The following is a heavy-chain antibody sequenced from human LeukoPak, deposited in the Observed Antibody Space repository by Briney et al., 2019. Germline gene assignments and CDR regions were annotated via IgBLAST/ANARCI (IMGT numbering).Heavy chain of an antibody. CDR1: GFTFSSYS. J-gene: IGHJ4*02. CDR2: ISSSSSYI. CDR3: ARDAVAGKSPRYYFDY. D-gene: IGHD6-19*01. Sequence: GGSLRLSCAASGFTFSSYSMNWVRQAPGKGVEWGSSISSSSSYIYYADSVKGRFTISRDNAKNSLYLQMNSLRAEDTAVYYCARDAVAGKSPRYYFDYWGQGTLVTVSS. V-gene: IGHV3-21*01.